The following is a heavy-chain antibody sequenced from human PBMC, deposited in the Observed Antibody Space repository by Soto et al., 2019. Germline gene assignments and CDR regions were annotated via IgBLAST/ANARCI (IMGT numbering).Heavy chain of an antibody. D-gene: IGHD6-13*01. V-gene: IGHV4-34*01. CDR3: ASANSSSSYFYYYHMAG. CDR2: INHSGST. J-gene: IGHJ6*03. CDR1: GGSFSGYY. Sequence: PETLSLTCAVYGGSFSGYYWSWIRQPPGKGLEWIGEINHSGSTNYNPSLKSRVTISVDTSKNQFSLKLSPVTAADTAVYYCASANSSSSYFYYYHMAGWGKRSTVTVSS.